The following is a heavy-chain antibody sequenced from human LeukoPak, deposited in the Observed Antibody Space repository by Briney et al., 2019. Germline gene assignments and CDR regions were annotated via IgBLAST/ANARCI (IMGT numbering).Heavy chain of an antibody. CDR3: AKSVEQQLVAPDY. CDR1: GLTFSDYY. J-gene: IGHJ4*02. D-gene: IGHD6-13*01. V-gene: IGHV3-11*04. Sequence: GGSLRLSCAASGLTFSDYYMNWIRQAPGKGLEWVSYITSTGSVIYYADSVKGRFTISRDNSKNTLYLQMNSLRAEDTAVYYCAKSVEQQLVAPDYWGQGTLVTVSS. CDR2: ITSTGSVI.